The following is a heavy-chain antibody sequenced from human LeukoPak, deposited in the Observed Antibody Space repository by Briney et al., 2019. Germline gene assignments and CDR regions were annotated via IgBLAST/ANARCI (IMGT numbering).Heavy chain of an antibody. CDR3: ASGNDEEPLRIDEGSCYFDY. V-gene: IGHV1-69*04. Sequence: ASVKVSCKASGGTFSSYAISWVRQAPGQGLEWMGRIIPILGIANYAQKFQGRVTITADKSTSTAYMELSSLRSEDTAVYYRASGNDEEPLRIDEGSCYFDYWGQGTLVTVSS. CDR2: IIPILGIA. J-gene: IGHJ4*02. D-gene: IGHD1-1*01. CDR1: GGTFSSYA.